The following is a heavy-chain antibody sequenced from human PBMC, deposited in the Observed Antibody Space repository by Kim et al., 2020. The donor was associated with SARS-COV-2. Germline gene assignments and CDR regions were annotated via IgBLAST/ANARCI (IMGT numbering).Heavy chain of an antibody. V-gene: IGHV5-51*01. CDR3: ARPGYYDSSGYFEFAFDI. D-gene: IGHD3-22*01. CDR2: IYPGDSDT. Sequence: GESLKISCKGSGYSFTSYWIGWVRQMPGKGLEWMGIIYPGDSDTRYSPSFQGQVTISADKSISTAYLQWSSLKASDTAIYYCARPGYYDSSGYFEFAFDIWGQGTMVTVSS. J-gene: IGHJ3*02. CDR1: GYSFTSYW.